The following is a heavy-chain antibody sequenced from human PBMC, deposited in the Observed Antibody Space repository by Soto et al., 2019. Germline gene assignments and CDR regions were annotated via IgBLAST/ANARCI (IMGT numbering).Heavy chain of an antibody. CDR3: TTDLFRDRALHNDY. J-gene: IGHJ4*02. Sequence: EVQLVESGGDLVQAGGSLRLSCGASGFIFSSAWMSWVRQAPGRGLEYVGRIKSRRNGGTADYASPVKGRFTISRDDSKNTLYLQIHRLETEDTGVYYCTTDLFRDRALHNDYWGQGTLVTVSS. CDR2: IKSRRNGGTA. D-gene: IGHD2-21*02. V-gene: IGHV3-15*01. CDR1: GFIFSSAW.